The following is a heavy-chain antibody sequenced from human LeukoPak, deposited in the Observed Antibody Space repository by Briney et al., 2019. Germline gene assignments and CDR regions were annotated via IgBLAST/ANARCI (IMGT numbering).Heavy chain of an antibody. CDR2: IYYSGST. Sequence: PSETLSLTCTVSGGSISSSSYYWGWIRQPPGKGLEWIGSIYYSGSTYYNPSLKSRVTMSLDRSKDHFSLNLGSVTAADTAVYYCARGEFYGGLNWFDPWGQGTLVTVSS. D-gene: IGHD3-16*01. J-gene: IGHJ5*02. CDR1: GGSISSSSYY. CDR3: ARGEFYGGLNWFDP. V-gene: IGHV4-39*07.